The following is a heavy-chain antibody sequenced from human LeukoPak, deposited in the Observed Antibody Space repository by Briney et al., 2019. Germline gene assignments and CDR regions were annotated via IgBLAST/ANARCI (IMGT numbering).Heavy chain of an antibody. D-gene: IGHD6-19*01. V-gene: IGHV4-59*01. J-gene: IGHJ4*02. CDR2: VYFSGST. CDR3: ARSSQYNSGWYAY. Sequence: SETLSLTCSVSGGSIISYYWSWVRQPPGKGLEWIGCVYFSGSTSYNPSLKSRVTISVDTSKNQFSLKLSSVTAADTAVYFCARSSQYNSGWYAYWGQGTLVTVSS. CDR1: GGSIISYY.